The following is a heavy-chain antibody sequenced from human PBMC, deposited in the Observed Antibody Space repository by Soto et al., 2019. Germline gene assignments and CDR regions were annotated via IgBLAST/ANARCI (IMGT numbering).Heavy chain of an antibody. CDR1: GGSISSGDYY. D-gene: IGHD3-22*01. Sequence: QVQLQESGPGLVKPSQTLSLTCTVSGGSISSGDYYWSWIRQPPGKGREWIGYIYYSGSTYYNPSLKSRVTISVDTSKTPFSLNLSSVPAADTAVYYCAKDPHYYDSSGYYLWNWFDPWGQGTLVTVSS. V-gene: IGHV4-30-4*01. CDR3: AKDPHYYDSSGYYLWNWFDP. CDR2: IYYSGST. J-gene: IGHJ5*02.